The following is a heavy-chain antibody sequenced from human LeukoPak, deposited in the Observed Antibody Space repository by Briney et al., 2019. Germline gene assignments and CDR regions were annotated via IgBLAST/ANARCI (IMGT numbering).Heavy chain of an antibody. Sequence: GGSLRLSCGASGFTFDDYAMHWVRQAPGKGLEWVSGISWNSGSIGYADSVKGRFTISRDNAKNSLYLQMNSLRAEDTALYYCAKGAQWLVRGLYPPHYFDYWGQGTLVTVSS. V-gene: IGHV3-9*01. CDR3: AKGAQWLVRGLYPPHYFDY. D-gene: IGHD6-19*01. CDR1: GFTFDDYA. CDR2: ISWNSGSI. J-gene: IGHJ4*02.